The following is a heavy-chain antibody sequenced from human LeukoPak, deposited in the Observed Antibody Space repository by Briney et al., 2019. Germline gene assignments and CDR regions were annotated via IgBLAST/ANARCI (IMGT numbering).Heavy chain of an antibody. CDR1: GFTFSGYA. CDR2: VSAGGGST. Sequence: GGSLRLFCAASGFTFSGYAMTWVRQAPGKGLEWVSTVSAGGGSTYYADSVKGRFTISRDNPKNTLHLQMNSLRAEDTAVYYCAKRLYGSGGYYQFDYWGQGTLVTVSS. CDR3: AKRLYGSGGYYQFDY. J-gene: IGHJ4*02. V-gene: IGHV3-23*01. D-gene: IGHD3-10*01.